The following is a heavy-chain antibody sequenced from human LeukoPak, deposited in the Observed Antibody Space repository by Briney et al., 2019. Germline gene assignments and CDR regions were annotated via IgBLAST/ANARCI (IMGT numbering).Heavy chain of an antibody. CDR3: AKTQDVLLFDRPPHPFDY. Sequence: GRSLRLSCAASGFTFSSYGMHWVRQAPGKGLEWVSAISGSGGSTYYADSVKGRFTISRDNSKNTLYLQMNSLRAEDTAVYYCAKTQDVLLFDRPPHPFDYWGQGTLVTVSS. CDR1: GFTFSSYG. J-gene: IGHJ4*02. V-gene: IGHV3-23*01. D-gene: IGHD3-10*01. CDR2: ISGSGGST.